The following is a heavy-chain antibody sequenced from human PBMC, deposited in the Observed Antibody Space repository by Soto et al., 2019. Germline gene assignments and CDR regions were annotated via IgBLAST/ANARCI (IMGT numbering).Heavy chain of an antibody. CDR3: ARQPTTGDTDLWFDP. CDR1: GGSISTSLSY. V-gene: IGHV4-39*01. J-gene: IGHJ5*02. CDR2: IFYSGST. D-gene: IGHD2-21*01. Sequence: TSETLSLTCNVSGGSISTSLSYWAWIRQPPGKGLEWLANIFYSGSTYYNPSLASRVTVSVDTSKNEFSLKLRSVTAADTAVYYCARQPTTGDTDLWFDPWGQGTLVTVSS.